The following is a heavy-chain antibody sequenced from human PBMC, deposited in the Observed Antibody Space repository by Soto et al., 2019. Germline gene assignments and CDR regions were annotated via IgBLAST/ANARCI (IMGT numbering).Heavy chain of an antibody. V-gene: IGHV3-49*04. CDR2: IRSEANGGTT. D-gene: IGHD1-26*01. CDR3: TRVGKFDY. Sequence: PGGSLRLSCTGSGFTFADYTMSWVRQAPGKGLEWVGLIRSEANGGTTHYAASVHGGFIISRDDSRDIAFLQMNNLKSEDTAVYYCTRVGKFDYWGQGTLVTVSS. J-gene: IGHJ4*02. CDR1: GFTFADYT.